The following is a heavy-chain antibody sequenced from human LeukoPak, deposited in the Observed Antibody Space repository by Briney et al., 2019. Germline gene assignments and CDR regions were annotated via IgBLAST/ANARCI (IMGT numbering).Heavy chain of an antibody. CDR3: ARDRYQLLFMDV. D-gene: IGHD2-2*01. CDR1: GGSIGSYY. CDR2: IYYSGST. V-gene: IGHV4-59*01. Sequence: SETLSLTCTVSGGSIGSYYWSWIRQPPGKGLEWIGYIYYSGSTNYNPSLKSRVTISVDTSKNQFSLKLSSVTAADTAVYYCARDRYQLLFMDVWGKGTTVTISS. J-gene: IGHJ6*04.